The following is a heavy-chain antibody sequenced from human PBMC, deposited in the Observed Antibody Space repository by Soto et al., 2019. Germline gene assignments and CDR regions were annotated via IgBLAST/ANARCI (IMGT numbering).Heavy chain of an antibody. D-gene: IGHD4-17*01. CDR2: ISSSGNSI. V-gene: IGHV3-11*01. CDR3: VRDDDYGGTNNWFDP. J-gene: IGHJ5*02. Sequence: QEQLVESGVGVVKPGGSLRLSCTASGFSFSDYYMSWIRQAPGKGLECIAYISSSGNSIYYADSVKGRFTVSRDNVKNSLYLHINSLTAEDTAMYYCVRDDDYGGTNNWFDPWGQGTLVTVSS. CDR1: GFSFSDYY.